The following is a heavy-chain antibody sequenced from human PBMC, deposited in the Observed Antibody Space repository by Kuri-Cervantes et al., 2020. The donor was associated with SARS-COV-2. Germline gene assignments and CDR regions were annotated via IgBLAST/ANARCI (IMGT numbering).Heavy chain of an antibody. J-gene: IGHJ4*02. CDR3: ARSPGAYFDY. V-gene: IGHV3-30*04. D-gene: IGHD3-10*01. Sequence: GESLKISCAASGFTFSSYAMHWVRRAPGKRLEWVAVISYDGSNKYYADSVKGRFTISRDNSKNTLYLQMNSLRAEDTAVYYCARSPGAYFDYWGQGTLVTVSS. CDR2: ISYDGSNK. CDR1: GFTFSSYA.